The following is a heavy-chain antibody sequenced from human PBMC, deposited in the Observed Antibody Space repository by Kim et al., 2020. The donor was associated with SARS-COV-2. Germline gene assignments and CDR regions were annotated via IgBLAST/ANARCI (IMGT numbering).Heavy chain of an antibody. CDR3: ARGTWGGGGWGYGSGQYKRFDP. CDR2: INPSGGSA. V-gene: IGHV1-46*03. Sequence: ASVKVSCKASGYTFTSSHIQWVRQAPGQGLEWVGIINPSGGSATYAQKLQGRVTMTSDTSAGTVYMELSSLRSEDTALYYCARGTWGGGGWGYGSGQYKRFDPWGQGTLVTVSS. D-gene: IGHD3-10*01. J-gene: IGHJ5*02. CDR1: GYTFTSSH.